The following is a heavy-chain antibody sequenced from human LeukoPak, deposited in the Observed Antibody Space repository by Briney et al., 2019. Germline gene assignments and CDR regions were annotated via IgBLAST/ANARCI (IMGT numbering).Heavy chain of an antibody. CDR1: GYSFTSYW. CDR3: ASSRGWYYDSSGYYRGYYYYMDV. J-gene: IGHJ6*03. V-gene: IGHV5-51*01. D-gene: IGHD3-22*01. Sequence: GESLKISRKGSGYSFTSYWIGWVRQMPGKGLEWMGIIYPGDSDTRYSPSFQGQVTISADKSISTAYLQWSSLKASDTAMYYCASSRGWYYDSSGYYRGYYYYMDVWGKGTTVTVSS. CDR2: IYPGDSDT.